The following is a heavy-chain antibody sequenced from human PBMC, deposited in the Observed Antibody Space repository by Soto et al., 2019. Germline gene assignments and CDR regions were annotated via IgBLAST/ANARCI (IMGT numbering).Heavy chain of an antibody. CDR3: ARRGGSSSGYYYAMDV. Sequence: PSETLSLTCSVSSDSMNSGGYYWSWIRQHPGKGLEWIGYIYSNGDTYYSPSLKSRVTISVDTSKNQFSLNLTSVTAADTAVYYCARRGGSSSGYYYAMDVWGQGTTVTVSS. CDR1: SDSMNSGGYY. V-gene: IGHV4-31*03. D-gene: IGHD6-6*01. J-gene: IGHJ6*02. CDR2: IYSNGDT.